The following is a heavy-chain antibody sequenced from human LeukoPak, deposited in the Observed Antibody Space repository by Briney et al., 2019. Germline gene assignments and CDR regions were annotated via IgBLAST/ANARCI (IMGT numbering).Heavy chain of an antibody. CDR3: ARDGDTVLTRGYYYYMDV. CDR1: GFTFSSYA. J-gene: IGHJ6*03. V-gene: IGHV3-21*01. D-gene: IGHD4-23*01. CDR2: ISTSSSYI. Sequence: GGSLRLSCAASGFTFSSYAMSWGRQAPGKGLEWVSSISTSSSYIYYADSVKGRFTISRDNAKKSLYLQMNSLRAEDTAVYYCARDGDTVLTRGYYYYMDVWGKGTTVTVSS.